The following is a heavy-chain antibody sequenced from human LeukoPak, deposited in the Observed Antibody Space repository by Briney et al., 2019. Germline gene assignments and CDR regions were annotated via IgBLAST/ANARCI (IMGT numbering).Heavy chain of an antibody. CDR1: GYTFTGYY. CDR2: INPNSGGT. Sequence: GASVKVSCKASGYTFTGYYMHWVRQAPGQGLEWMGWINPNSGGTNYAQKSQGRVTMTRDTSISTAYMELSRLRSDDTAVYYCARSSRYFDWLLSAYYFDYWGQGTLVTVSS. V-gene: IGHV1-2*02. J-gene: IGHJ4*02. D-gene: IGHD3-9*01. CDR3: ARSSRYFDWLLSAYYFDY.